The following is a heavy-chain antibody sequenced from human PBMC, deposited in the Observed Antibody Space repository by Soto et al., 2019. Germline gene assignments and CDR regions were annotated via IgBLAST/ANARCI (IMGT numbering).Heavy chain of an antibody. Sequence: PSETLSLTCFVSAGPITSNYWTWIRQPPGKRLEWFGYLAHQGYSNYSPSLRSRVSMSIDTSKNQLSLKVPSVTAADTAVYYCARVPVPGYFVWLDPWGQETLVAVAS. CDR2: LAHQGYS. CDR3: ARVPVPGYFVWLDP. D-gene: IGHD3-9*01. V-gene: IGHV4-59*08. CDR1: AGPITSNY. J-gene: IGHJ5*01.